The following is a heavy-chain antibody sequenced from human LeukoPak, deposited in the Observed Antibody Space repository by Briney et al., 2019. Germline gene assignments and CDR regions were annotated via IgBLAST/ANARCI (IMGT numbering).Heavy chain of an antibody. V-gene: IGHV3-74*01. D-gene: IGHD3-10*01. CDR3: AKGSAILWFGESLRED. CDR1: GLTLSTYW. Sequence: GGSLRLSCAASGLTLSTYWMHWVRQGPGKGLVWVSYISPDGTITRYADSVKGRFTISRDNAKNTLYLQMNSLRAEDTAVYYCAKGSAILWFGESLREDWGQGTLVTVSS. CDR2: ISPDGTIT. J-gene: IGHJ4*02.